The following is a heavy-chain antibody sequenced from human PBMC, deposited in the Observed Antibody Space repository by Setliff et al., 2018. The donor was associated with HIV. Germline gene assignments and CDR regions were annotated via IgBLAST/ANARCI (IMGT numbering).Heavy chain of an antibody. CDR3: ARARTVDFWSDSLAH. D-gene: IGHD3-3*01. CDR2: ISNDALQT. CDR1: GLTVNTNY. J-gene: IGHJ4*02. Sequence: GGSLRLSCAVSGLTVNTNYMNWVRQAPGKGLEWVAVISNDALQTYYADSVRGRFTISRDSTKNALYLKFYNPRPEDTAIYYCARARTVDFWSDSLAHWGQGTLVTVSS. V-gene: IGHV3-30*03.